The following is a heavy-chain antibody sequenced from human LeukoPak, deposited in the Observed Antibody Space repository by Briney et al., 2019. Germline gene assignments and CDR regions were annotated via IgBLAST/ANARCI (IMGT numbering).Heavy chain of an antibody. CDR1: GYTFTSYG. V-gene: IGHV1-46*01. CDR2: INPSGGST. CDR3: ARDCSSTSCYHS. Sequence: ASVKVSCKASGYTFTSYGISWVRQAPGQGLEWMGIINPSGGSTSYAQKFQGRVTMTRDTSTSTVYVELSSLRSEDTAVYYCARDCSSTSCYHSWGQGTLVTVSS. D-gene: IGHD2-2*01. J-gene: IGHJ4*02.